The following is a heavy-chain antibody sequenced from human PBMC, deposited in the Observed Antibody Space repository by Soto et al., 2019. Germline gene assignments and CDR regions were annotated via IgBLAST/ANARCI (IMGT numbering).Heavy chain of an antibody. D-gene: IGHD6-19*01. J-gene: IGHJ5*02. CDR2: ISSSSSYI. V-gene: IGHV3-21*01. CDR1: GFTFSSYS. CDR3: ARDLQMSSGWYPEMDNWFDP. Sequence: EVQLVESGGGLVKPGGSLRLSCAASGFTFSSYSMNWVRQAPGKGLEWVSSISSSSSYIYYADSVKGRFTISRDNAKNSLYLQMNSLRAEDTAVYYCARDLQMSSGWYPEMDNWFDPWGQGTLVTVSS.